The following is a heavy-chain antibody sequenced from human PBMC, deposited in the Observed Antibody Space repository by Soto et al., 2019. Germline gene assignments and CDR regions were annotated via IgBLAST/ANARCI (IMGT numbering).Heavy chain of an antibody. J-gene: IGHJ4*02. Sequence: EVQLVESGGGWVKPGGSLRLSCSASGFPFTYAWMNWVRRPLGKGPECVGRIRSKVDGETTDYAASVKGRFIVLRDDSTSTLYLQMNGLKNEDTAVYYCTTQPFNWNDEGVNWGPGTLVTVSS. CDR3: TTQPFNWNDEGVN. CDR1: GFPFTYAW. CDR2: IRSKVDGETT. V-gene: IGHV3-15*07. D-gene: IGHD1-1*01.